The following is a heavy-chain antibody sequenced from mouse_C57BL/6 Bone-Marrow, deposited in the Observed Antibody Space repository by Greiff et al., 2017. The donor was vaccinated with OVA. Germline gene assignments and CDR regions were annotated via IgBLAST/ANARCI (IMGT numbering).Heavy chain of an antibody. CDR3: ASQFAYDYETWFAY. Sequence: VQLQQSGPELVKPGASVKIPCKASGYTFTDYNMDWVKQSHGKSLEWIGDINPNNGGTIYNQKFKGKATLTVDKSSSTAYMELRSLTSEDTAVYYCASQFAYDYETWFAYWGQGTLVTVSA. CDR2: INPNNGGT. J-gene: IGHJ3*01. CDR1: GYTFTDYN. V-gene: IGHV1-18*01. D-gene: IGHD2-4*01.